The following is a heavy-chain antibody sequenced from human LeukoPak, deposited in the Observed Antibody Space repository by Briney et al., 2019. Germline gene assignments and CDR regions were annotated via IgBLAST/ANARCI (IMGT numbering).Heavy chain of an antibody. D-gene: IGHD6-25*01. CDR2: IHHSGNRFESGST. J-gene: IGHJ1*01. V-gene: IGHV4-38-2*02. CDR1: GSSIINTYY. Sequence: SETLSLTCTVSGSSIINTYYWGWVRQSPGKGLGWIGSIHHSGNRFESGSTHYNPSLRSRVTVSADTSKNQFSLTLTSVTAADTAVYFCARNASSGFFNDWGQGILVTVSS. CDR3: ARNASSGFFND.